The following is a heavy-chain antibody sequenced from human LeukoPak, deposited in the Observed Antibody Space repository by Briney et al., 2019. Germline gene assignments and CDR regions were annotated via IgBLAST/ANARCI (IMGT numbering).Heavy chain of an antibody. D-gene: IGHD4-17*01. CDR3: ARDYGDYGRAYYYYYMDV. CDR2: IYYSGST. J-gene: IGHJ6*03. V-gene: IGHV4-39*07. CDR1: GGSISSSNYY. Sequence: TSETLSLTCTVSGGSISSSNYYWGWIRQPPGKGLEWIGSIYYSGSTYYNPSLKSRVTISVDTSKNQFSLKLSSVTAADTAVYYCARDYGDYGRAYYYYYMDVWGKGTTVTVSS.